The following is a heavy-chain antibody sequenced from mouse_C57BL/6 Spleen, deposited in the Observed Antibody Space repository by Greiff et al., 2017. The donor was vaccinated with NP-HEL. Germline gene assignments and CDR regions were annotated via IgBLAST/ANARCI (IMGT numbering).Heavy chain of an antibody. CDR2: IWTGGGT. CDR3: ARNYGIDY. D-gene: IGHD2-1*01. CDR1: GFSLTSYA. V-gene: IGHV2-9-1*01. Sequence: QVQLKESGPGLVAPSQSLSITCTVSGFSLTSYAISWVRQPPGKGQVWLGVIWTGGGTNYNSALKSRLSISKDNSTSQVFLKMNRQQTEEAARYYCARNYGIDYWGQGTTLTVSS. J-gene: IGHJ2*01.